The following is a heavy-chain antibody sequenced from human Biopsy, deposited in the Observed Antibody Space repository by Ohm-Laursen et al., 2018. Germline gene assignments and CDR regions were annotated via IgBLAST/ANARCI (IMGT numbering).Heavy chain of an antibody. CDR2: INPHTGVT. J-gene: IGHJ5*02. D-gene: IGHD5/OR15-5a*01. CDR1: GETFTNSA. V-gene: IGHV1-2*05. CDR3: ARPSGGVSTIGFDP. Sequence: GASVKVSCKASGETFTNSAISWVRQAPGQGLEWIGHINPHTGVTKYAQKFLDRITMTGDTSISTAYMDLSRLTSADTGIYYCARPSGGVSTIGFDPWGQGTLVIVSS.